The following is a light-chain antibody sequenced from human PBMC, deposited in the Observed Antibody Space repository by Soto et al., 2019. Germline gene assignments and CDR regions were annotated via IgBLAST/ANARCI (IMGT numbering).Light chain of an antibody. Sequence: DIQMTQSPSTLSVSLGDRVTITCRASQSIGDWLAWYQQKPGKAPKLLIYKASTLESGVPSRFSGSGSGTEFTLTISSLQPDDFATYYCQQYNTYSRTFGQGTKVEIK. V-gene: IGKV1-5*03. CDR1: QSIGDW. J-gene: IGKJ1*01. CDR3: QQYNTYSRT. CDR2: KAS.